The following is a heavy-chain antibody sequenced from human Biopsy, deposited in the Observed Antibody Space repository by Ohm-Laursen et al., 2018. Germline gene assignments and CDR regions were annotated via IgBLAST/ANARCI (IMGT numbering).Heavy chain of an antibody. J-gene: IGHJ2*01. Sequence: GTLSLTWPVSGDYISSYYWSWIRQPPGKGLEWIGYVYYTGSTDYNPSLQSRVTISVDTSKNHFSLRLRSVTPADTAIYYCARDRGYYSDRTVPGYFDLWGRGTLVTVSS. CDR1: GDYISSYY. D-gene: IGHD3-22*01. CDR2: VYYTGST. CDR3: ARDRGYYSDRTVPGYFDL. V-gene: IGHV4-59*01.